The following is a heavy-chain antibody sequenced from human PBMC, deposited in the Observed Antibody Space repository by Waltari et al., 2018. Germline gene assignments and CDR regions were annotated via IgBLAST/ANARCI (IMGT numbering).Heavy chain of an antibody. CDR3: ARSYDFWSGYPLDH. V-gene: IGHV4-59*01. CDR2: IAHNGRT. D-gene: IGHD3-3*01. Sequence: GPGLVKPSETLSLTCSVSGDSINNYYWNWIRQPPGKELEWIGYIAHNGRTNYSPSLKRRVTISVDTSKTQFSLKLRSVTAADTAVYYCARSYDFWSGYPLDHWGQGTLVTVSS. CDR1: GDSINNYY. J-gene: IGHJ4*02.